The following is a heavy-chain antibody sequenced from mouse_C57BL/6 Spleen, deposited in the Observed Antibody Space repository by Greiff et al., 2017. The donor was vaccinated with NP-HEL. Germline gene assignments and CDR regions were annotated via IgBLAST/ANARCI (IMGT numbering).Heavy chain of an antibody. CDR2: ISDGGSYT. V-gene: IGHV5-4*01. CDR1: GFTFSSYA. Sequence: DVKLVESGGGLVKPGGSLKLSCAASGFTFSSYAMSWVRQTPEKRLEWVATISDGGSYTYYPDNVKGRFTISRDNAKNNLYLQMSHLKSEDTAMYYCARDGKLGLPFAYWGQGTLVTVSA. D-gene: IGHD4-1*01. J-gene: IGHJ3*01. CDR3: ARDGKLGLPFAY.